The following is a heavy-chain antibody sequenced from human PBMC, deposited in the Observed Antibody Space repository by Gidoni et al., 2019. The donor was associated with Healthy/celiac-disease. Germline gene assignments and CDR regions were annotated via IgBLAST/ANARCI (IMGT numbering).Heavy chain of an antibody. V-gene: IGHV1-69*04. J-gene: IGHJ5*02. D-gene: IGHD2-21*01. Sequence: QVQLVQSGAEVKKPGSSVKVSCKAAGGTCSSYAISWVRQAPGQGLEWMGRIIPILGIANYAQKFQGRVTITADKSTSTAYMELSSLRSEDTAVYYCARERIMGVKNWFDPWGQGTLVTVSS. CDR2: IIPILGIA. CDR1: GGTCSSYA. CDR3: ARERIMGVKNWFDP.